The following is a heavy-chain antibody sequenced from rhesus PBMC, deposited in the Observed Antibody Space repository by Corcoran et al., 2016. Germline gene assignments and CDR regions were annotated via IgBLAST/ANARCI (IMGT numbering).Heavy chain of an antibody. Sequence: QLQLQESGPGLVKPSETLSLTCAVSGCSIRSNWWSWIRQPPGQGREWLGRIAGSGGSTSYNPSLKSRVTISTDTSKNQFSLKLSSVTAADTAVYYCARKVGVVSAKNRFDVWGPGVLVTVSS. CDR2: IAGSGGST. J-gene: IGHJ5-1*01. D-gene: IGHD2-39*02. CDR1: GCSIRSNW. V-gene: IGHV4-173*01. CDR3: ARKVGVVSAKNRFDV.